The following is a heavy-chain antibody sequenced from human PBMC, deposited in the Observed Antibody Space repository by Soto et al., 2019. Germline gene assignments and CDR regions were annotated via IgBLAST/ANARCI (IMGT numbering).Heavy chain of an antibody. V-gene: IGHV4-59*01. CDR2: IYYSGST. J-gene: IGHJ4*02. D-gene: IGHD4-17*01. CDR1: GGSISSYY. CDR3: ARGPMDLYGDLDY. Sequence: PSETLSLTCTVSGGSISSYYWSWIRQPPGKGLEWIGYIYYSGSTNYNPSLKSRVTISVDTSKNQFSLKLSSVTAADTAVYYCARGPMDLYGDLDYWGQGTLVTV.